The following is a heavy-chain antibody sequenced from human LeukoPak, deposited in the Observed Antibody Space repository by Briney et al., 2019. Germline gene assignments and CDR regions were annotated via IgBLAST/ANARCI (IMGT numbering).Heavy chain of an antibody. CDR2: ISTSSSFL. Sequence: GGSLRLSCAASGLTFSRYSMNWVRQAPGKGLEWVSSISTSSSFLYYADSVKGRFTISRDNAKNSLYLQMNSLRAEDTAVYYCARGRVGQWLVDAFDIWGQGTMVTVSS. D-gene: IGHD6-19*01. V-gene: IGHV3-21*01. CDR1: GLTFSRYS. CDR3: ARGRVGQWLVDAFDI. J-gene: IGHJ3*02.